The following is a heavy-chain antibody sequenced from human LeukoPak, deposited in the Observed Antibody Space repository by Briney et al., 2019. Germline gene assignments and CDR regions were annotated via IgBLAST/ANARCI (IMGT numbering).Heavy chain of an antibody. D-gene: IGHD3-22*01. CDR1: GYSFTTYW. V-gene: IGHV5-51*01. J-gene: IGHJ4*02. CDR3: ARHLVPKYYYDSSGYYHLDY. Sequence: GESLKISCKGSGYSFTTYWIAWVRQMPGKGLGWMGTIYPGDSDTRYGPSFQGQVTISADKSISTAYLQWSSLKASDTAMYYCARHLVPKYYYDSSGYYHLDYWGQGTLVTVSS. CDR2: IYPGDSDT.